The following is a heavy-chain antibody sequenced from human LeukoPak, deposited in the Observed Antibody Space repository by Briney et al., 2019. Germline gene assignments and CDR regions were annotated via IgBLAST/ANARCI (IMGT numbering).Heavy chain of an antibody. V-gene: IGHV3-74*01. Sequence: PGGSLRLSCAASGFTFSSYWMHWIRQAPGKGLVWVSRINTDGRSTTYADSVKGRLTISRDKAENTLYLQMNSLRVEDTAVYYCARGRYGMDVWGQGTTVTVPS. CDR1: GFTFSSYW. CDR2: INTDGRST. D-gene: IGHD1-14*01. J-gene: IGHJ6*02. CDR3: ARGRYGMDV.